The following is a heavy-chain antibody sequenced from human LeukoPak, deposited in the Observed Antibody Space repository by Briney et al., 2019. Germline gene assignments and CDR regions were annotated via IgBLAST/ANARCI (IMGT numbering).Heavy chain of an antibody. Sequence: GGSLRLSCAASGFTFSSYGMHWVRQAPGKGLEWVAVIWYDGSNKYYADSVKGRFTISRGNSKNTLYLQMNSLRAEDTAVYYCARDPMVRGKSYFDYWGQGTLVTVSS. CDR2: IWYDGSNK. D-gene: IGHD3-10*01. J-gene: IGHJ4*02. V-gene: IGHV3-33*01. CDR3: ARDPMVRGKSYFDY. CDR1: GFTFSSYG.